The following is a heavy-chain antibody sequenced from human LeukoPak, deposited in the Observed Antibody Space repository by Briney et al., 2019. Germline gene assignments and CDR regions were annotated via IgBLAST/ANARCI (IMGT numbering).Heavy chain of an antibody. J-gene: IGHJ6*02. CDR3: ARGLYAMDV. Sequence: GGSLRLSCGVSGFNFKSFWMTWVRQAPGKGLEWVATIKQDGRETYYVDSVRGRFTLSRDNAKNSLFLQMNSLRVEDTALYYCARGLYAMDVWGQGTSVIVSS. V-gene: IGHV3-7*05. CDR1: GFNFKSFW. CDR2: IKQDGRET. D-gene: IGHD2/OR15-2a*01.